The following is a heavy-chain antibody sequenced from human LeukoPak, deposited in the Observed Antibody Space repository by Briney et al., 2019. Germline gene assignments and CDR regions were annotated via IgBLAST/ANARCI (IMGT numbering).Heavy chain of an antibody. J-gene: IGHJ6*03. CDR3: AKGGGYEAQYYYYYLDV. V-gene: IGHV3-30*02. CDR2: IRYDGSNK. D-gene: IGHD5-12*01. CDR1: GFTFSSYG. Sequence: GGSLRLSCAASGFTFSSYGMYWVRQAPGKGLEWVAFIRYDGSNKYNADSVKGRFTVSRDNSKNTLYLQMKSLRAEDTAVYYCAKGGGYEAQYYYYYLDVWGKGTTVTISS.